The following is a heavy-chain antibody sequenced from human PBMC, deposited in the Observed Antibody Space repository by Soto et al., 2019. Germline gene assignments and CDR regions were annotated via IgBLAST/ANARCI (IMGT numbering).Heavy chain of an antibody. CDR1: GGSISSSRCH. J-gene: IGHJ4*02. CDR2: IKYSGTT. D-gene: IGHD4-17*01. Sequence: SETLSLTCTVSGGSISSSRCHWGWIRQPPGKGLEWIASIKYSGTTFYNPSLKSRVTLSVDTSKNQFALNLSSVTAADTAVYYCARRYGYYFDYWGQGTLVTVS. CDR3: ARRYGYYFDY. V-gene: IGHV4-39*01.